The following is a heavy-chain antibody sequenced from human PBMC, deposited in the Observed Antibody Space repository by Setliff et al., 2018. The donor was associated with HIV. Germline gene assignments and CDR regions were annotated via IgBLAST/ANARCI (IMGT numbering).Heavy chain of an antibody. Sequence: PSETLSLTCTVSGGSISSYYWSWIRQPPGKGLEWIGYIYYSGNTNYNPSLKSRVTMSVDTSKNHFSLKLSSVTAADTAVYYCARENRGAAAGYNWFDPWGQGTLVTVS. CDR2: IYYSGNT. CDR1: GGSISSYY. D-gene: IGHD6-13*01. CDR3: ARENRGAAAGYNWFDP. V-gene: IGHV4-59*01. J-gene: IGHJ5*02.